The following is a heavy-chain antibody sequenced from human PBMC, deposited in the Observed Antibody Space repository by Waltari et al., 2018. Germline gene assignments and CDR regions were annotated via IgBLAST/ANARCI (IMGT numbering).Heavy chain of an antibody. CDR2: IYYSGST. CDR3: ALSGSYDAVRWFDP. D-gene: IGHD1-26*01. J-gene: IGHJ5*02. V-gene: IGHV4-39*07. CDR1: GGSISSSSYY. Sequence: QLQLQESGPGLVKPSETLSLTCTVSGGSISSSSYYWGWIRQPPGKGLEWIGSIYYSGSTYYHPSLKSRVTISVDTSKNQFSLKLSSVTAADTAVYYCALSGSYDAVRWFDPWGQGTLVTVSS.